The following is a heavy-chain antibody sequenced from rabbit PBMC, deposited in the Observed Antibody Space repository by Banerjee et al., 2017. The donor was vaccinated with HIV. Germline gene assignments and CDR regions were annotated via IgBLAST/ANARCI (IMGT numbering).Heavy chain of an antibody. CDR3: ARDLAGVIGWNFNL. J-gene: IGHJ4*01. V-gene: IGHV1S45*01. D-gene: IGHD4-1*01. CDR2: IDAGSSDST. CDR1: GFSFSSGYD. Sequence: QEQLEESGGDLVKPEGSLTLTCTASGFSFSSGYDMCWVRQAPGKGLEWIACIDAGSSDSTYYASWAKGRFTIYKTSSTTVTLQMTSLTAADTATYFCARDLAGVIGWNFNLWGQGTLVTVS.